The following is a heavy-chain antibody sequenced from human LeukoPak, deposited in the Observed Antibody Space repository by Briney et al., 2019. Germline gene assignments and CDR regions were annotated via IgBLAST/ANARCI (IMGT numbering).Heavy chain of an antibody. J-gene: IGHJ4*02. CDR2: ISGSGGRT. V-gene: IGHV3-23*01. CDR1: GFTFSSYA. CDR3: AKGVYCSSTSCYLVSAFRS. D-gene: IGHD2-2*01. Sequence: QPGGSLRLSCAASGFTFSSYAMSWVRQAPGKGLEWVSAISGSGGRTYYADSVKGRFTISRDNSKNTLYLQMNSLRAEDTAVYYCAKGVYCSSTSCYLVSAFRSWGQGTLVTVSS.